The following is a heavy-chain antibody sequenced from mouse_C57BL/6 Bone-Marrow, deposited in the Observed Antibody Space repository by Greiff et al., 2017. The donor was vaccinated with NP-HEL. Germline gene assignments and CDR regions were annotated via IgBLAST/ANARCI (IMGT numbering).Heavy chain of an antibody. CDR2: IDPEDGET. CDR1: GFNITDYY. D-gene: IGHD3-3*01. V-gene: IGHV14-2*01. J-gene: IGHJ4*01. Sequence: EVKLMESGAELVKPGASVKLSCTASGFNITDYYMHWVKQRTEQGLEWIGRIDPEDGETKYAPKFQGKATITADTSSNTAYLQLSSLTSEDTAVYYCARSFGWPYYAMDYWGQGTSVTVSS. CDR3: ARSFGWPYYAMDY.